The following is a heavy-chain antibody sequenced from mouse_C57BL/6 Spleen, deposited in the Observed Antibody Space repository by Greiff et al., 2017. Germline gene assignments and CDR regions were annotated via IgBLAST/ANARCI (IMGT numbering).Heavy chain of an antibody. D-gene: IGHD1-1*01. CDR3: ARHHYGYAMDY. CDR2: ISNGGGST. CDR1: GFTFSDYY. V-gene: IGHV5-12*01. J-gene: IGHJ4*01. Sequence: VQLKESGGGLVQPGGSLKLSCAASGFTFSDYYMYWVRQTPEKRLEWVAYISNGGGSTYYPDTVKGRFTISRDNAKNTLYLQMSRLKSEDTAMYYCARHHYGYAMDYWGQGTSVTVSS.